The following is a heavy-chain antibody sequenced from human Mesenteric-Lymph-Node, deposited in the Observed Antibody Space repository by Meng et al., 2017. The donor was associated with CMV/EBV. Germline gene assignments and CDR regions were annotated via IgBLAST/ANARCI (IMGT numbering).Heavy chain of an antibody. CDR1: GYSINSGYY. CDR3: ARHPITYYYGSGSYGWFDP. D-gene: IGHD3-10*01. V-gene: IGHV4-38-2*02. J-gene: IGHJ5*02. Sequence: SETLSLTCSVSGYSINSGYYWGWIRQPPGKGLEWIGSIYYSGSTYYNPSLKSRVTISVDTSKNQFSLRLSSVTAADTAVYYCARHPITYYYGSGSYGWFDPWGLGTLVTVSS. CDR2: IYYSGST.